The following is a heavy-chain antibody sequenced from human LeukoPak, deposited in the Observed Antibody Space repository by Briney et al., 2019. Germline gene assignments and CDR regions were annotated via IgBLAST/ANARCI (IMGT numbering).Heavy chain of an antibody. Sequence: PGESLKISCQSSGYRFISYWIGWVRQMPGKGPEWMGTIYPGDSNTRYSPSFQGQVTISVDKSIDTAYLQWSSLKASDSAIYYCARRGYCSGNSCYHYDSWGQGTLVTVSS. CDR3: ARRGYCSGNSCYHYDS. V-gene: IGHV5-51*01. CDR1: GYRFISYW. CDR2: IYPGDSNT. J-gene: IGHJ4*02. D-gene: IGHD2-15*01.